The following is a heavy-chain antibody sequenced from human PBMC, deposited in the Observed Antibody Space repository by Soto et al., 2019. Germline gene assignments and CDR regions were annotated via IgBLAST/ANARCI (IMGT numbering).Heavy chain of an antibody. CDR3: ARDGGGIAARLDY. CDR2: ISYDGSNK. Sequence: QVQLVESGGGVVQPGRSLRLSCAASGFTFSSYAMHWVRQAPGKGLEWVAVISYDGSNKYYADSVKGRFTISRDNSKNTLYLQMNSLRAEDTAVYYCARDGGGIAARLDYWGQGTLVTVSS. CDR1: GFTFSSYA. J-gene: IGHJ4*02. V-gene: IGHV3-30-3*01. D-gene: IGHD6-6*01.